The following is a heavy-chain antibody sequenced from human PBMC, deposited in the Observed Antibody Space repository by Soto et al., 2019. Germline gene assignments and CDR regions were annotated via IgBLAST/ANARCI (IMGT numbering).Heavy chain of an antibody. CDR2: TYYRSKWYN. CDR1: GDSVSSNSAA. Sequence: PSQTLSLTCAISGDSVSSNSAAWNWIRQSPSRGLEWLGRTYYRSKWYNDYAVSVKSRITINPDTSKNQFSLQLNSVTPEGTAVYYCARGPSGSYDTHYYFYGMDVWGQGTTVTVSS. V-gene: IGHV6-1*01. CDR3: ARGPSGSYDTHYYFYGMDV. J-gene: IGHJ6*02. D-gene: IGHD1-26*01.